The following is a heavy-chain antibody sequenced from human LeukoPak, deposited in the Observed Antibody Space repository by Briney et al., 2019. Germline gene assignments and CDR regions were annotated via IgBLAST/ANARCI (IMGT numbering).Heavy chain of an antibody. CDR1: GYTFTGYY. Sequence: ASVKVSCKASGYTFTGYYMHWVRQAPGQGLEWMGWINPNSGGTNYAQKFQGRVTMTRDTSISTAYMELSRLRSDDTAVYYCARSGLNTFYQIFDYWGQGTLVTVSS. V-gene: IGHV1-2*02. D-gene: IGHD2-2*01. J-gene: IGHJ4*02. CDR2: INPNSGGT. CDR3: ARSGLNTFYQIFDY.